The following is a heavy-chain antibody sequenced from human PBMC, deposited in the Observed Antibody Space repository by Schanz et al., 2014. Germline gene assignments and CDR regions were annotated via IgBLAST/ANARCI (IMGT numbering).Heavy chain of an antibody. CDR2: IYTSGST. CDR1: GGSISSGSYY. D-gene: IGHD2-2*01. V-gene: IGHV4-61*02. J-gene: IGHJ3*02. Sequence: QVQLQESGPGLVKPSQTLSLTCTVSGGSISSGSYYWSWIRQPAGKGLEWIGRIYTSGSTNYNPPLKIGVTIPVTTSKTQSSLNLSSVTAADTAVYYCARDVGGCSSSTSCYAFEIWGQGTMVTGSS. CDR3: ARDVGGCSSSTSCYAFEI.